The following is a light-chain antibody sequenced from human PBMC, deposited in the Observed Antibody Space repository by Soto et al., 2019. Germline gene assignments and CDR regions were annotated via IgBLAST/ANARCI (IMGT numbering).Light chain of an antibody. Sequence: EIVMTQSPATLSVSPGERATLSGRASQSISSDVAWYQQKPGQAPRLLIYGASTTATGIPARFSGSGSGTEFTLTISSLQSEDFAVYNCQQYNKWPRTFGQGTKVDIK. J-gene: IGKJ2*01. CDR3: QQYNKWPRT. CDR2: GAS. CDR1: QSISSD. V-gene: IGKV3-15*01.